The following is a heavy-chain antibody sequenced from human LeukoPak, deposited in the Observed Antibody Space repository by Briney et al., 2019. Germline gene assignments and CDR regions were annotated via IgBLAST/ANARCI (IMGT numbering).Heavy chain of an antibody. Sequence: PGGSLRLSCAASGFTFSSYWMSWVRQAPGKGLVWVSRINSDGSSTSYADSVKGRFTISRDNAKSALYLQMNSLRAEDTAVYYCARGTARTWDYVWGSYRYWYFQHWGQGTLVTVSS. CDR1: GFTFSSYW. V-gene: IGHV3-74*01. CDR3: ARGTARTWDYVWGSYRYWYFQH. CDR2: INSDGSST. J-gene: IGHJ1*01. D-gene: IGHD3-16*02.